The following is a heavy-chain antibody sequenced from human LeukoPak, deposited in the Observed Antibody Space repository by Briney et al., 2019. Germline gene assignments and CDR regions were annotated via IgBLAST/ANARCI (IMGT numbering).Heavy chain of an antibody. J-gene: IGHJ6*02. Sequence: SVKVSCKASGATFNSFGINWVRQAPGQGLEWLGRIIPIVGITNYAQKFQGRVTIIADNSTRTAYMELSSLTSEDTAVYYRARGLHFTMVRGGTTNYYYGMDVWGQGTSVTVSS. D-gene: IGHD3-10*01. V-gene: IGHV1-69*04. CDR2: IIPIVGIT. CDR3: ARGLHFTMVRGGTTNYYYGMDV. CDR1: GATFNSFG.